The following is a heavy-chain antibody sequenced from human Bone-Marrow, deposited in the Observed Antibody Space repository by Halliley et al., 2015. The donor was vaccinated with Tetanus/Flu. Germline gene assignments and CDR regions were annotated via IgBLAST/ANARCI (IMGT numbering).Heavy chain of an antibody. D-gene: IGHD2-21*02. CDR1: GFKFRGST. Sequence: SLRLSCAASGFKFRGSTMNWVRQAPGKGLEWVSSISSGSNYIHYRDSVKGRFTISRDNAKNALYLQMNSLRVEDTAVYCCARADDLEGLGYWGQGTRVTVSS. CDR3: ARADDLEGLGY. J-gene: IGHJ4*02. V-gene: IGHV3-21*01. CDR2: ISSGSNYI.